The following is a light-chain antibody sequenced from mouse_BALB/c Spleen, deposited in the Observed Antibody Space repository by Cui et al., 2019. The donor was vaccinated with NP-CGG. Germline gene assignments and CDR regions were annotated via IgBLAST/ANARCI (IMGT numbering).Light chain of an antibody. V-gene: IGKV4-68*01. J-gene: IGKJ2*01. Sequence: QIVLTQSSALMSASPGEQVTMTCSASSSVSYMYWYQQNARSSPKPWIYLTSNLASGVPARFSGSGSGTSYSLTISSMEAEDAATYYWQQWSSNPPITFGGGTKLEIK. CDR3: QQWSSNPPIT. CDR1: SSVSY. CDR2: LTS.